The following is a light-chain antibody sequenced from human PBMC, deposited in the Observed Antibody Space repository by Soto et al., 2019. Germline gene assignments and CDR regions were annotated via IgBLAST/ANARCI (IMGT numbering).Light chain of an antibody. CDR1: SSDVGDYEH. CDR2: DVT. J-gene: IGLJ1*01. CDR3: QSYDSTLSDRYV. V-gene: IGLV2-18*02. Sequence: QSALTQPPSVSGSPGQSVTISCTVTSSDVGDYEHVSWYQQAPGTAPKLIIFDVTNRPSGVPDRFSGSKSGNTPSLTIFGLQAEDEADYYCQSYDSTLSDRYVFGTGTKVTVL.